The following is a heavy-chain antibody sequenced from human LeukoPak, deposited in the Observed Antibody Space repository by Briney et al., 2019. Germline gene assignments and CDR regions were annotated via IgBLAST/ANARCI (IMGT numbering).Heavy chain of an antibody. CDR1: GFTFSSYA. CDR3: AKEVVAEVIVVDLFDY. D-gene: IGHD2-15*01. J-gene: IGHJ4*02. CDR2: ISYDGSNK. Sequence: PGRSLRLSCAASGFTFSSYAMHWVRQAPGKGLEWVAVISYDGSNKYYADSVKGRFTISRDNSKNTLYLQMNSLRAEDTAVYYCAKEVVAEVIVVDLFDYWGQGTLVTVSS. V-gene: IGHV3-30-3*01.